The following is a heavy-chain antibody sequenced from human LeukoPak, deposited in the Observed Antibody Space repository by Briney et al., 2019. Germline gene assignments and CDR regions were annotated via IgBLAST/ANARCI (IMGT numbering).Heavy chain of an antibody. J-gene: IGHJ4*02. CDR1: GGSISSGSYY. D-gene: IGHD2-2*01. Sequence: SETLSLTCTVSGGSISSGSYYWNWIRQPAGKGLEWIGRIYTSGSTNYNPSLKSRVTISVDPSKSQFSLNLSSVTAADTAVYYCARFCFSTNCPVDYWGQGTLVTVSS. V-gene: IGHV4-61*02. CDR3: ARFCFSTNCPVDY. CDR2: IYTSGST.